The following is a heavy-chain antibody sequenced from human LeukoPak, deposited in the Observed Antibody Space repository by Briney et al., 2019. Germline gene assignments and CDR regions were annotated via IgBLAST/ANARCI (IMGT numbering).Heavy chain of an antibody. V-gene: IGHV3-23*01. CDR3: AKDGSYGDYRSYFDY. CDR2: ISGSGGST. Sequence: GGSLRLSCAASGFTFDDYAMYWVRQAPGRGLEWVSDISGSGGSTYYADSVKGRFTISRDNPKNTLYLQMNSLRAEDTAVYYCAKDGSYGDYRSYFDYWGQGTLVTVSS. D-gene: IGHD4-17*01. J-gene: IGHJ4*02. CDR1: GFTFDDYA.